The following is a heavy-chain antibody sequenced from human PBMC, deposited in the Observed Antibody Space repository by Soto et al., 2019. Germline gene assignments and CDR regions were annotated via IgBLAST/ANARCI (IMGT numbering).Heavy chain of an antibody. CDR1: GFTFDSYA. D-gene: IGHD5-18*01. CDR2: ISWNSGTT. V-gene: IGHV3-9*01. J-gene: IGHJ4*02. Sequence: EVQLVDSGGGWVQPGWSLRLSCAASGFTFDSYAMHWVRQAPGKGLEWVSSISWNSGTTGYADSVKGRFTISRDNAKNSLYLQIDSLRAEDTALYYCAKELGGYSYGYELDYWGQGTLVTVSS. CDR3: AKELGGYSYGYELDY.